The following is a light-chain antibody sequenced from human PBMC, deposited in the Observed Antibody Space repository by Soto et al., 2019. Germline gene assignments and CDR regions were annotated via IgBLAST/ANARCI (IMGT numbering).Light chain of an antibody. CDR3: QTWATGIRV. CDR2: VNGDGSH. V-gene: IGLV4-69*01. J-gene: IGLJ3*02. Sequence: QLVLTKSPSASASLGASVKLTCTLSSGHSIFAIAWHQQQPEKGPRYLMKVNGDGSHNKGDGIPDRFSGSSSGAERYLTISSLQSEDEADYYCQTWATGIRVFGGGTKVTVL. CDR1: SGHSIFA.